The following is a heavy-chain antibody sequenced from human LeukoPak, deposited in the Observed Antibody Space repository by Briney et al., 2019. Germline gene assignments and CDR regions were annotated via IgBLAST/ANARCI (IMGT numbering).Heavy chain of an antibody. CDR1: GGSISSYY. V-gene: IGHV4-4*07. CDR3: AKGAGPPWFDP. J-gene: IGHJ5*02. Sequence: SETLSLTCTVSGGSISSYYWNWIRQPAGKGLEWIGRISSTGRTDYNPSLTSRVTISIDTSKNHFSMDLSSVTAADTAVYYCAKGAGPPWFDPWGQGTLVTVSS. D-gene: IGHD6-19*01. CDR2: ISSTGRT.